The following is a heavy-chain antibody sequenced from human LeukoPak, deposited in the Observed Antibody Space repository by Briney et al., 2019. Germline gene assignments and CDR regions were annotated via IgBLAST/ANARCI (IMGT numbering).Heavy chain of an antibody. CDR3: AKASPGGYSNAYDY. Sequence: SVKVSCKASGYSFTGYFIHWVRQAPGQGLEWMGGILPIFGTPNYAQKIQGRVTITADESTAYMELNSLRSEDTAVYYCAKASPGGYSNAYDYWGQGTLVTVSS. J-gene: IGHJ4*02. D-gene: IGHD5-18*01. CDR2: ILPIFGTP. CDR1: GYSFTGYF. V-gene: IGHV1-69*13.